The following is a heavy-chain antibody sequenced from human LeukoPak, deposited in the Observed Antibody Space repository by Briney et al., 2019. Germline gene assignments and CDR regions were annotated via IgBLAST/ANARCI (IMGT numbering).Heavy chain of an antibody. Sequence: GGSLRLSCAASGFTFSSHVLSWVRQAPGKGLEWVPSLSGSGYNTYYADSVKGRFTISRDNSKNTVYLQMNSLRAEDTAVYYCAKDPYGTRYFDYWGQGTLVTVSS. D-gene: IGHD2-2*01. V-gene: IGHV3-23*01. CDR1: GFTFSSHV. CDR3: AKDPYGTRYFDY. CDR2: LSGSGYNT. J-gene: IGHJ4*02.